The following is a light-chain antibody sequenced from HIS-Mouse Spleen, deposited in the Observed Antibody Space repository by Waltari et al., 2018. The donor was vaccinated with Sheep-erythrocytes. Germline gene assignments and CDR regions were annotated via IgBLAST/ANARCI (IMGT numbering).Light chain of an antibody. CDR3: CSYAGSYNHV. Sequence: QSALTQPRSVSGSPGQSVTISCTGTSSDFCGYNYVPWYQQHPAQAPKLMIYDVSKRPSGVPDRFSGSKSGNTASLTISGLQAEDEADYYCCSYAGSYNHVFATGTKVTVL. CDR1: SSDFCGYNY. CDR2: DVS. J-gene: IGLJ1*01. V-gene: IGLV2-11*01.